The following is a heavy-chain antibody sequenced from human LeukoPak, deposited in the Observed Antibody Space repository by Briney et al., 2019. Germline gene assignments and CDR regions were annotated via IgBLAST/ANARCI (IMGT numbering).Heavy chain of an antibody. CDR1: GFTFSSDA. Sequence: GGSLRLSCAASGFTFSSDAMSWVRRAPGKGLEWVSTISGTGYSTYHADSVKGRFTISRDKSKNTLYLQMNSLRAEDTAVYYCAKDREGDDYYYYYYMDVWGKGTTVTVSS. CDR2: ISGTGYST. CDR3: AKDREGDDYYYYYYMDV. V-gene: IGHV3-23*01. D-gene: IGHD3-10*01. J-gene: IGHJ6*03.